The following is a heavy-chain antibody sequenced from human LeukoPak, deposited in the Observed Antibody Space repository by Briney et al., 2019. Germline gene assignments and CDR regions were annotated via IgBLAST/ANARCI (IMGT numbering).Heavy chain of an antibody. D-gene: IGHD3-10*01. Sequence: SETLSLTCTVSGDSITSRSYYWGWIRQAPGKGLEWIASIHYSGTTNYNPSLKSRVTIGTSKNEISLNLTSVTAADTAVYYCARHGFDPVQNVAHWYFDLRGRGTLVTVSS. CDR3: ARHGFDPVQNVAHWYFDL. V-gene: IGHV4-39*01. CDR1: GDSITSRSYY. CDR2: IHYSGTT. J-gene: IGHJ2*01.